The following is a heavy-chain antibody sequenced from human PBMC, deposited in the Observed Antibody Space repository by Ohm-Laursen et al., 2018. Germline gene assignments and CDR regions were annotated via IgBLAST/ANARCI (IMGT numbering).Heavy chain of an antibody. J-gene: IGHJ4*02. CDR2: INPSGGST. D-gene: IGHD3-9*01. V-gene: IGHV1-46*01. CDR3: ARSSSGVYYDILTGFDY. Sequence: ASVKVSCKASGYTFTSYYMHWVRQAPGQGLEWMGIINPSGGSTSYAQKFQGRVTMTRDTSTSTVYMELSSLRSEDTAVYYCARSSSGVYYDILTGFDYWGQGTLVTVSS. CDR1: GYTFTSYY.